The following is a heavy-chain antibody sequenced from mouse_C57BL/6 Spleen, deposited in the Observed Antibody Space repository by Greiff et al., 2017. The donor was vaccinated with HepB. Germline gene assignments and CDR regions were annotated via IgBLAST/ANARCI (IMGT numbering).Heavy chain of an antibody. CDR2: IYPGSGNT. D-gene: IGHD1-1*01. CDR1: GYSFTSYY. CDR3: ARLDYYDGSSLWFDV. Sequence: VQLVESGPELVKPGASVKISCKASGYSFTSYYIHWVKQRPGQGLEWIGWIYPGSGNTKYNEKFKGKATLTADTSSSTAYMQLSSLTSEDSAVYYCARLDYYDGSSLWFDVWGTGTTVTVSS. J-gene: IGHJ1*03. V-gene: IGHV1-66*01.